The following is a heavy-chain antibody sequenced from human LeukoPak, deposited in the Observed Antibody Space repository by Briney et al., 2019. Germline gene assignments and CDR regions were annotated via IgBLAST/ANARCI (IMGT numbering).Heavy chain of an antibody. Sequence: PETLSLTCAVSGSSITSNYFWAWFRQPPGKGLEWIATIYHSWGIYFNPSLKSRVSISLDASNNQFFLKLASVTAADTAIYYCARNVTAGFFDYWGQGILITVSS. CDR1: GSSITSNYF. V-gene: IGHV4-38-2*01. CDR3: ARNVTAGFFDY. D-gene: IGHD1-1*01. CDR2: IYHSWGI. J-gene: IGHJ4*02.